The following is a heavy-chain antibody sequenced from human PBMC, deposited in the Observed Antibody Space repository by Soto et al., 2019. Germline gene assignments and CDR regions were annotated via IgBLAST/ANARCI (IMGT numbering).Heavy chain of an antibody. CDR2: INPSGGST. CDR1: GYTFTSYY. D-gene: IGHD3-10*01. CDR3: ARDGAMVRGIDP. J-gene: IGHJ5*02. Sequence: QVQLVQSGAEVKKPGASVKVSCKASGYTFTSYYMHWVRQAPGQGLEWMGIINPSGGSTSYAQKFQGRVTMTRDTSASTVYMELSSLRSEDTAVYYCARDGAMVRGIDPWGQGTLVTVSS. V-gene: IGHV1-46*01.